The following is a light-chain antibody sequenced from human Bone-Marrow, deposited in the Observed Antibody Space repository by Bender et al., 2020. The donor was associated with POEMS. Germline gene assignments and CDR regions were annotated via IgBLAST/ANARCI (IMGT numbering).Light chain of an antibody. CDR3: CAYAGGNSFV. CDR1: SSDVGGYDY. CDR2: GAT. J-gene: IGLJ1*01. Sequence: HSALTQPRSVSGSPGQSVTISCSGSSSDVGGYDYVSWYQQHPGKAPKRLIYGATKRPSGVTDRFSGSKSGATATLTISGLQADDEADYYCCAYAGGNSFVFGSGTLVSVL. V-gene: IGLV2-11*01.